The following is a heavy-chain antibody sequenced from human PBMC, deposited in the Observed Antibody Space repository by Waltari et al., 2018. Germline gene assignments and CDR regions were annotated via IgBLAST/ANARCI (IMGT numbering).Heavy chain of an antibody. CDR3: ARVAGYCTNGVCRDPYMDV. D-gene: IGHD2-8*01. Sequence: QVQLQESGPGLVKPSETLSLTCAVSGYSISSGYYWGWIRQPPGKGLEWIGSIYHSGSTYYNPSLKSRVTISVDTSKNQFSLKLSSVTAADTAVYYCARVAGYCTNGVCRDPYMDVWGKGTTVTVSS. J-gene: IGHJ6*03. V-gene: IGHV4-38-2*01. CDR1: GYSISSGYY. CDR2: IYHSGST.